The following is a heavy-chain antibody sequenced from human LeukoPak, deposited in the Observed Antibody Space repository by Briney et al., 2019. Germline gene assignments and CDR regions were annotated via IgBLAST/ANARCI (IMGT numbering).Heavy chain of an antibody. CDR3: ARVAQGATTENYFYYYMDV. D-gene: IGHD4-11*01. Sequence: PGGSLSLSCEASGFAFNSYTITWVRQAPGKGLESVSSITSRSSHIFIADSVKGRFTISRDNAKNSLFLQMSSLRVEDTAVYYCARVAQGATTENYFYYYMDVWGKGTTVTVSS. J-gene: IGHJ6*03. CDR2: ITSRSSHI. V-gene: IGHV3-21*01. CDR1: GFAFNSYT.